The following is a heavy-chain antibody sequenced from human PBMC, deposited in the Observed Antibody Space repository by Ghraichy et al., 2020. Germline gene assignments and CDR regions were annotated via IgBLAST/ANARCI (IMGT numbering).Heavy chain of an antibody. D-gene: IGHD6-19*01. CDR2: ISYSGST. Sequence: SETLSLTCTVSGGSISSSSYYWGWIRQPPGKGLEWIGSISYSGSTFYNPSLKSRVTISVDTSKNQFSLKLSSVTAADTAVYYCASRHTSSGWSFDYWGQGTLVTVSS. CDR3: ASRHTSSGWSFDY. V-gene: IGHV4-39*01. CDR1: GGSISSSSYY. J-gene: IGHJ4*02.